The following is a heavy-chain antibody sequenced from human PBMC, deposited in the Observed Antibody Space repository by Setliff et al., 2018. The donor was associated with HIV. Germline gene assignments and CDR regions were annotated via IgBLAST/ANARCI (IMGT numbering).Heavy chain of an antibody. CDR2: ISSSGSTI. V-gene: IGHV3-48*04. CDR3: ARWGYSRDGMDV. J-gene: IGHJ6*02. D-gene: IGHD4-4*01. Sequence: PGGSLRLSCAASGFSYSTYWMSWVRQAPGKGLEWLSYISSSGSTIYYADSVKGRFIISRDNAKNSLNLQMNSLRAEDTAVYYCARWGYSRDGMDVWGQGTTVTVSS. CDR1: GFSYSTYW.